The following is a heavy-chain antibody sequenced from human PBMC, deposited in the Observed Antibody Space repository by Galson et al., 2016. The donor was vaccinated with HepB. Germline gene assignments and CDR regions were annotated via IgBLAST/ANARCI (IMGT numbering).Heavy chain of an antibody. CDR3: ARAFYYGSGSYYNYWFDP. CDR1: GYSFTSYW. V-gene: IGHV5-51*01. Sequence: QSGAEVKKPGESLKISCKGSGYSFTSYWIGWVRQMPGKGLEWMGIIDPGDSETRYSPSFQGQVTISADKSTSTAYLQWSSLKASDTAMYYCARAFYYGSGSYYNYWFDPWGQGTLVTVSS. D-gene: IGHD3-10*01. J-gene: IGHJ5*02. CDR2: IDPGDSET.